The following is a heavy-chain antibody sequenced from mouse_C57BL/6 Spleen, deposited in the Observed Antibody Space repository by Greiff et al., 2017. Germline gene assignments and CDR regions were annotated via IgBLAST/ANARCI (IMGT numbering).Heavy chain of an antibody. CDR1: GFTFSDYG. D-gene: IGHD2-5*01. CDR2: ISSGSSTI. J-gene: IGHJ4*01. Sequence: EVQLVESGGGLVKPGGSLKLSCAASGFTFSDYGMHWVRQAPEKGLEWVAYISSGSSTIYYADTVKGRFTISRDNAKNTLFLQMTSLRSEDTAMYYCAREWSNYDAMDYWGQGTSVTVSS. CDR3: AREWSNYDAMDY. V-gene: IGHV5-17*01.